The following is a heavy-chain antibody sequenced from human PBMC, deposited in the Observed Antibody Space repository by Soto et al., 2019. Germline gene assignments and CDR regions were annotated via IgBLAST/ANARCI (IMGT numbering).Heavy chain of an antibody. Sequence: SETLSLTCVVSGYSFNSVHFWGWIRQPPGKGLQWIGSLSQNGGTYRNPSLRSRVTLSVDTSKNQFSLKLTSVTAADAAVYYCASYYYGSGSYYNVGYYGMDVWGQGTTVTVSS. CDR2: LSQNGGT. V-gene: IGHV4-38-2*01. CDR3: ASYYYGSGSYYNVGYYGMDV. CDR1: GYSFNSVHF. D-gene: IGHD3-10*01. J-gene: IGHJ6*02.